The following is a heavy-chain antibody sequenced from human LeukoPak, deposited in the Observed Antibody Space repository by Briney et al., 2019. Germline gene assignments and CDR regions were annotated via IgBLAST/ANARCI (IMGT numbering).Heavy chain of an antibody. CDR2: VWYDESNK. Sequence: PGGSLRLSCAASGFTFRSYDMHWVRQAPGKGLEWVAVVWYDESNKYYVDSVKGRFTISRDNSKNTLYLQMNSLRVEDTALYYCAKDLDYYGSGSRPWGQGTLVTVSS. D-gene: IGHD3-10*01. V-gene: IGHV3-33*03. J-gene: IGHJ5*02. CDR3: AKDLDYYGSGSRP. CDR1: GFTFRSYD.